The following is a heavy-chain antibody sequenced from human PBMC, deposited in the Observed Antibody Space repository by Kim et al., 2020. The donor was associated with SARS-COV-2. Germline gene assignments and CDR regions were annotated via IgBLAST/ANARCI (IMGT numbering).Heavy chain of an antibody. V-gene: IGHV1-2*06. J-gene: IGHJ4*02. CDR2: ISPYDGDT. CDR3: ARDFNRYFDY. CDR1: GYTFTGNY. Sequence: ASVKVSCKASGYTFTGNYLHWVRQVPGQGLEWMGRISPYDGDTNYAQKFQGRVTMTRDTSITTIYLDLSGLRSDDTAIYYYARDFNRYFDYWGQGALVIVSS. D-gene: IGHD3-9*01.